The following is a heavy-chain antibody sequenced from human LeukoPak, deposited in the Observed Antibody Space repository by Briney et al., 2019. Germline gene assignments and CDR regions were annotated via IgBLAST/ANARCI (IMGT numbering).Heavy chain of an antibody. CDR3: ARGITVATTSDHLDF. CDR1: GDSISGYY. Sequence: SETLFLTCTVSGDSISGYYWNWIRQPPGKGLEWIGHVFYTGTTKYHPSLKSRIAISVDTSSNQFSLKLRSVTTADTAVYYCARGITVATTSDHLDFWGQGILVTVPS. CDR2: VFYTGTT. D-gene: IGHD4-23*01. V-gene: IGHV4-59*01. J-gene: IGHJ4*02.